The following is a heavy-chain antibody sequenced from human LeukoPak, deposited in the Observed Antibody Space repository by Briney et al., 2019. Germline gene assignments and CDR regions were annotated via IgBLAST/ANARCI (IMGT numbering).Heavy chain of an antibody. CDR2: INSDGSST. Sequence: GWSLRLSCAGSGFTFSSYWMHWVRQAPGKGLVWVSRINSDGSSTSYADSVKGRFTISRDNAKNTLYLQMNSLRAEDTAVYYCAKGYCSSTSCQNFDYWGQGTLVTVSS. CDR3: AKGYCSSTSCQNFDY. CDR1: GFTFSSYW. D-gene: IGHD2-2*01. V-gene: IGHV3-74*01. J-gene: IGHJ4*02.